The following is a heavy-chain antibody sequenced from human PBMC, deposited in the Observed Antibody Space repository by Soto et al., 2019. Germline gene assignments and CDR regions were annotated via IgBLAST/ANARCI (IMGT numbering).Heavy chain of an antibody. Sequence: QVPLVQSGAEVKKPGSSVKVSCKASGGTFSSYTISWVRQAPGQGLEWMGRIIPILGIANYAQKFQGRVTITADKSTSTAYMELSSLRSEDRAVYYCARSTPGIAAAGLSIWAQGTMVSVSS. V-gene: IGHV1-69*02. CDR3: ARSTPGIAAAGLSI. CDR2: IIPILGIA. D-gene: IGHD6-13*01. CDR1: GGTFSSYT. J-gene: IGHJ3*02.